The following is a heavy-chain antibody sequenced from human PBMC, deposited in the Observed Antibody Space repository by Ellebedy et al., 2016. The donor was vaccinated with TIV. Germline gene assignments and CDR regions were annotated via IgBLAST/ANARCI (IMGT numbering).Heavy chain of an antibody. Sequence: ASVKVSCXASGGTFGSYAISWVRQAPGQGLEWIGGIIPILGATNLAQKFQGRVTITADESTGTAYMELNSLKSEDTAVYYCARARSYDGSVSYFKSDNWGQGPRV. CDR3: ARARSYDGSVSYFKSDN. CDR2: IIPILGAT. J-gene: IGHJ4*02. D-gene: IGHD3-22*01. CDR1: GGTFGSYA. V-gene: IGHV1-69*13.